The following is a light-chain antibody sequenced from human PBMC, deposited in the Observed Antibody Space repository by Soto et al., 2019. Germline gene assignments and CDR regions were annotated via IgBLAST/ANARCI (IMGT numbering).Light chain of an antibody. Sequence: EIVLTQSPGTLSLSPGERATLSYRASQSVSSSYLAWYQQKPGQAPRLLIYGASSRATGIPDRFSGSRSGTDFTLTISRLEPEDFAVYYCQQYASSPVYTFGQGTKLEIK. V-gene: IGKV3-20*01. CDR3: QQYASSPVYT. CDR2: GAS. CDR1: QSVSSSY. J-gene: IGKJ2*01.